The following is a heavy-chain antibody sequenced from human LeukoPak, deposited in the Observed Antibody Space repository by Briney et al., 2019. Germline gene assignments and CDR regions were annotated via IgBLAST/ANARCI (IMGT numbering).Heavy chain of an antibody. Sequence: GGSLRLSCAASGFTFDDYAMHWVRQAPGKGLEWVSGISWNSGSIGYADSVKGRFTISRDNAKNSLYLQMNSLRAEDTALYYCAKDRRELHTGYGMDVWGQGTTVTVSS. D-gene: IGHD1-26*01. CDR1: GFTFDDYA. V-gene: IGHV3-9*01. CDR2: ISWNSGSI. J-gene: IGHJ6*02. CDR3: AKDRRELHTGYGMDV.